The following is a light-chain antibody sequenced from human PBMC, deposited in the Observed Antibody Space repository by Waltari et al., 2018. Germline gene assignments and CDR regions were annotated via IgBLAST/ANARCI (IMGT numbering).Light chain of an antibody. V-gene: IGKV1-5*01. Sequence: DIQMTQSPSTLSASVGDRVITPCRASQGIRSWLAWYQQKPGKVPKLLIYDASSLESGVPSRFSGSGYGTEFTLTINSLQPDDFATYYCQQYNSYSSTFGQGTKVEIK. CDR3: QQYNSYSST. J-gene: IGKJ1*01. CDR1: QGIRSW. CDR2: DAS.